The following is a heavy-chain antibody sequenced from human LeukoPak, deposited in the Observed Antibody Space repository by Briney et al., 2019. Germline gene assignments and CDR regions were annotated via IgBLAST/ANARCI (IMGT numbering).Heavy chain of an antibody. Sequence: PSETLSLTCTVSGGSISSSSYYWGWIRQPPGKGLEWIGSIYYSGSTYYHPSVKSRVTISVGTSKIQFSLKLSSVTAADTAVYYCARHTAMFSFDYWGQGTLVTVSS. V-gene: IGHV4-39*01. CDR2: IYYSGST. D-gene: IGHD5-18*01. CDR3: ARHTAMFSFDY. CDR1: GGSISSSSYY. J-gene: IGHJ4*02.